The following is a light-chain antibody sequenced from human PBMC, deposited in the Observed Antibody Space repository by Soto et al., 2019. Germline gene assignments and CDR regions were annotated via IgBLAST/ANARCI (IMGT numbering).Light chain of an antibody. Sequence: ERVLTQSPGTLSLSPGERATLSCRASQSVSSSYLAWYQQKPGQAPRLLIYDASSRATGIPDRFSGSGSGTDFTLTISRLEPEDFAVYYCQQYGSSSYTFGQGTKLEIK. CDR1: QSVSSSY. J-gene: IGKJ2*01. CDR3: QQYGSSSYT. CDR2: DAS. V-gene: IGKV3-20*01.